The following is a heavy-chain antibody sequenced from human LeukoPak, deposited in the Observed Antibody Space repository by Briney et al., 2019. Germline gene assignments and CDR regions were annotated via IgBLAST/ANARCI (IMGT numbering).Heavy chain of an antibody. V-gene: IGHV3-7*03. D-gene: IGHD3-3*01. J-gene: IGHJ4*02. CDR3: AKAKVFLEWLLN. Sequence: GGSLRLSCAASGFTFNKYWLTWVRQAPGKGLEWVANINQDDSQIYYLESVEGRFTITRDNAKNSLHLQMNSLRGDDTAIYYCAKAKVFLEWLLNWGQGTLVTVSS. CDR1: GFTFNKYW. CDR2: INQDDSQI.